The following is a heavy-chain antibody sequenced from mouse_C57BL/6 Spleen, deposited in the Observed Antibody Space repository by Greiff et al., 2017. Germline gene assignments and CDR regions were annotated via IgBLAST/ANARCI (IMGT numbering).Heavy chain of an antibody. J-gene: IGHJ2*01. D-gene: IGHD1-1*01. V-gene: IGHV1-22*01. CDR2: INPNNGGT. CDR3: AREDYYGTYY. Sequence: EVQLVESGPELVKPGASVKMSCKASGYTFTDYNMHWVKQSHGKSLEWIGYINPNNGGTSYNQKFKGKATLTVNKSSSTAYMELRSLTSEDSAVYYCAREDYYGTYYWGQGTTLTVSS. CDR1: GYTFTDYN.